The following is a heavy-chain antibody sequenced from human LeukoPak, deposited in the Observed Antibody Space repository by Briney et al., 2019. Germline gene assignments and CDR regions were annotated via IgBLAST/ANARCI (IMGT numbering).Heavy chain of an antibody. CDR3: AREGYSYGPKAFDY. Sequence: PGGSLRLSCAASGFTFSSYGMHWVRQAPGKGLEWVAVIWYDGSNKYYADSVKGRFTISRDNSKNTLYLQMNSLRAEDTAVYYCAREGYSYGPKAFDYWGQGTLVTVSS. J-gene: IGHJ4*02. CDR2: IWYDGSNK. V-gene: IGHV3-33*01. CDR1: GFTFSSYG. D-gene: IGHD5-18*01.